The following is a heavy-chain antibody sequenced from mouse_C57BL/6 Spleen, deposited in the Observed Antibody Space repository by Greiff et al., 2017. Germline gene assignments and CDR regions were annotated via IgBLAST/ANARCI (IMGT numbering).Heavy chain of an antibody. CDR1: GFTFSSYG. D-gene: IGHD1-1*01. Sequence: EVQLVESGGDLVKPGGSLKLSCAASGFTFSSYGMSWVRQTPDKRLEWVATISSGGSYTYYPDSVKGRFTISRDNAKNTLYLQMSSLKSEDTAMYYCARQDYGSSPYYFDYWGQGTTLTVSS. CDR2: ISSGGSYT. V-gene: IGHV5-6*01. CDR3: ARQDYGSSPYYFDY. J-gene: IGHJ2*01.